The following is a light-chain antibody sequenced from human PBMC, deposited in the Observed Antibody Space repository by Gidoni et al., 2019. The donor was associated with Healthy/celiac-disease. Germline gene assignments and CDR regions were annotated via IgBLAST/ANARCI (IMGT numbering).Light chain of an antibody. Sequence: DIQLTQSPSFLSASVRDRVTITCRASQGISSYLAWYQQKPGKAPKLLIYAASTLQSGVPSRFSGSGSGTEFSLTISSRLPEDFATYYCQQLNSYPMYTFGQXTKLEIK. V-gene: IGKV1-9*01. CDR3: QQLNSYPMYT. J-gene: IGKJ2*01. CDR1: QGISSY. CDR2: AAS.